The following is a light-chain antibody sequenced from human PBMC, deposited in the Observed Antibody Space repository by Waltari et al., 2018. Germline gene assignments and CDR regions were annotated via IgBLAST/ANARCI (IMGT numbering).Light chain of an antibody. CDR1: QSLLHSNGYTF. Sequence: DIVMTQSPLSLPVSPGEPASISCTSIQSLLHSNGYTFLDWYLQKQGQSPQLLIYLVSSRASGVPDRFSGSGSGTDFTLKISRVEAEDVGVYYFMQARQTPWTFGQGTKVEIK. CDR2: LVS. J-gene: IGKJ1*01. CDR3: MQARQTPWT. V-gene: IGKV2-28*01.